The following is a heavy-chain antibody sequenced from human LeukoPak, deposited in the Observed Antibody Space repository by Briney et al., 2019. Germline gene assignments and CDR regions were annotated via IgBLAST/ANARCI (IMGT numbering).Heavy chain of an antibody. CDR2: IDPSDSYT. D-gene: IGHD6-13*01. Sequence: GESLKISCKGSGYSFTSYWISWVRQMPGKGLEWMGRIDPSDSYTNYSPSFQGQVTISADKSISTAYLQWSSLKASDTAMYYCARHRGMYSSSWYPDYWGQGTLVTVSS. CDR3: ARHRGMYSSSWYPDY. J-gene: IGHJ4*02. CDR1: GYSFTSYW. V-gene: IGHV5-10-1*04.